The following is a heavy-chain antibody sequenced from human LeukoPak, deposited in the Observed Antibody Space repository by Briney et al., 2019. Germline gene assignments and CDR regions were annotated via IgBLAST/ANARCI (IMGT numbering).Heavy chain of an antibody. CDR1: GYTFTIYY. Sequence: ATVKVSCKASGYTFTIYYMHGVRQAPGQGREWVGIINPSGGSTSYAQKFQGRVTMTRDMSTSTVYMELRSLRSEDTAVYYCARVKEGYWGQGTLVTVSS. CDR3: ARVKEGY. V-gene: IGHV1-46*01. J-gene: IGHJ4*02. CDR2: INPSGGST.